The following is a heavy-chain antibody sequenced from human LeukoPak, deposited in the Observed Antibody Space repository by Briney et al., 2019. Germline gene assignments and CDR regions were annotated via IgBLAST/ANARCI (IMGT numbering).Heavy chain of an antibody. CDR1: GFTFSSYA. V-gene: IGHV3-23*01. D-gene: IGHD3/OR15-3a*01. CDR3: ANSRTGYSTFDY. J-gene: IGHJ4*02. CDR2: ISGSGGST. Sequence: GGSLRLSCAASGFTFSSYAMSWVRQAPGKGLEWVSAISGSGGSTYYADSVKGRFTISRDNSKNTLYLQMNSLRAEDTAAYYCANSRTGYSTFDYWGQGTLVTVSS.